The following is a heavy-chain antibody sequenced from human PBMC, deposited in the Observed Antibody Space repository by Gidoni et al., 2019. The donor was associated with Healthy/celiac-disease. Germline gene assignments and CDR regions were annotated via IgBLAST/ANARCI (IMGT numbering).Heavy chain of an antibody. CDR2: IYYSGST. D-gene: IGHD3-16*01. J-gene: IGHJ5*02. V-gene: IGHV4-59*01. CDR3: ARGGSRFDP. Sequence: QVQLQESGPGLVKPSETLSLPCTVPGGSISSYYWSWIRQPPGKGLEWIGYIYYSGSTNYNPSLKSRVTISVDTSKNQFSLKLSSVTAADTAVYYCARGGSRFDPWGQGTLVTVSS. CDR1: GGSISSYY.